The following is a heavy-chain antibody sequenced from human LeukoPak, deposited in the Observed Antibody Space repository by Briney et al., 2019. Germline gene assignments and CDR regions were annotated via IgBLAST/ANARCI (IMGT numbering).Heavy chain of an antibody. CDR3: ARGLGY. D-gene: IGHD7-27*01. J-gene: IGHJ4*02. CDR1: GGSISSGGYS. Sequence: SQTLSLTCAVSGGSISSGGYSWSWIRQPPGKGLEWIGYIYHSGSTYYNPSLKSRATISVDRSKNQFSLKLSSVTAADTAVYYCARGLGYWGQGTLVTVSS. CDR2: IYHSGST. V-gene: IGHV4-30-2*01.